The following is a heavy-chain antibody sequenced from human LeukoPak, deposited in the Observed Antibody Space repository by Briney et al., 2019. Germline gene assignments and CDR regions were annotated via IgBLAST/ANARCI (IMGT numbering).Heavy chain of an antibody. CDR2: ISGSGGST. D-gene: IGHD3-10*01. J-gene: IGHJ1*01. CDR3: AKDVNYYGSGSPFVEEIQH. Sequence: PGGSLRLSCAASGFTFSSYAMSWVRQAPGKGLEWVSAISGSGGSTYYADSVKGRFTISRDNSKNTLYLQMNSLRAEDTAVYYCAKDVNYYGSGSPFVEEIQHWGQGTLVTVSS. CDR1: GFTFSSYA. V-gene: IGHV3-23*01.